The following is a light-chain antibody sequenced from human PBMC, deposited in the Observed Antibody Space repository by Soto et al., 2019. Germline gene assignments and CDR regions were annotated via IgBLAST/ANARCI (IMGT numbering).Light chain of an antibody. CDR2: AAS. V-gene: IGKV1-12*01. CDR3: QQANSFPIT. Sequence: DIQMTQSPSSVSASVGDRVTITCRASQGISSWLAWYQKKPGKAPNLLIYAASSLQIGVPSRFSGSESGTDFTLTISSLQPEDCAICFCQQANSFPITFGQGTRLEIK. CDR1: QGISSW. J-gene: IGKJ5*01.